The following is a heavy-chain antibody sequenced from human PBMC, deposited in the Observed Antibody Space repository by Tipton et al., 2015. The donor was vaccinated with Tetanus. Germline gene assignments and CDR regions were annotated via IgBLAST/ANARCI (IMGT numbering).Heavy chain of an antibody. Sequence: SLRLSCAASGFTFSSFWMHWVRQVPGKGLVSVARINDVGTETDYADSVTGRFSISRDDAKNTLYLQMNSLAADDTAVYYCVRVLKGAKCSRSSCYGYGMDVWGQGTTVTVSS. CDR3: VRVLKGAKCSRSSCYGYGMDV. J-gene: IGHJ6*02. CDR2: INDVGTET. D-gene: IGHD2-2*01. V-gene: IGHV3-74*01. CDR1: GFTFSSFW.